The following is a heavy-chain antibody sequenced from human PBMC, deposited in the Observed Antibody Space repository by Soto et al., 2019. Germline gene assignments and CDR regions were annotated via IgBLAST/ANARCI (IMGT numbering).Heavy chain of an antibody. D-gene: IGHD6-6*01. J-gene: IGHJ6*02. CDR3: ARDSFRYSSSSVDYYYGMDV. Sequence: PGGSLRLSCAASGFTFSSYGMHWVRQAPGKGLEWVAVISYDGSNKYYADSVKGRFTISRDNSKNTLYLQMNSLRAEDTAVYYCARDSFRYSSSSVDYYYGMDVWGQGTTVTVSS. CDR2: ISYDGSNK. CDR1: GFTFSSYG. V-gene: IGHV3-30*03.